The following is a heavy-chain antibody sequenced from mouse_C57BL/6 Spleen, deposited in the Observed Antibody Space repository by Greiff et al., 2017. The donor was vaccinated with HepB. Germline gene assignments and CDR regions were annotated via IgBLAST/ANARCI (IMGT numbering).Heavy chain of an antibody. J-gene: IGHJ2*01. CDR3: ARDNDYDGEYYFDY. CDR1: GFTFSSYA. Sequence: EVKLMESGGGLVKPGGSLKLSCAASGFTFSSYAMSWVRQTPEKRLEWVATISDGGSYTYYPDNVKGRFTISRDNAKNNLYLQMSHLKSEDTAMYYCARDNDYDGEYYFDYWGQGTTLTVSS. CDR2: ISDGGSYT. V-gene: IGHV5-4*01. D-gene: IGHD2-4*01.